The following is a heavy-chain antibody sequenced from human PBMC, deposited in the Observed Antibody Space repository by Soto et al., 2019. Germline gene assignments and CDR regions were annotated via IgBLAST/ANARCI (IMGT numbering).Heavy chain of an antibody. V-gene: IGHV5-51*01. CDR3: AGRIVVVPAAMPDAFDI. Sequence: PVESLKISCKGSGYSFTSYCIGWVRQMPGKGLEWMGIIYPGDSDTRHSPSFQGQVTISADKSISTAYLQWSSLKASDTAMYYCAGRIVVVPAAMPDAFDIWGQGTMVTVSS. CDR1: GYSFTSYC. CDR2: IYPGDSDT. J-gene: IGHJ3*02. D-gene: IGHD2-2*01.